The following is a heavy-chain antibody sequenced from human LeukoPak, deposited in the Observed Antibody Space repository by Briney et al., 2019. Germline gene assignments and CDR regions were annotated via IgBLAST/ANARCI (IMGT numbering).Heavy chain of an antibody. Sequence: SENLSLTCAVYGGSFSGYYWSWIRQPPGKGLEWIGEINHSGSTNYNPSLKSRVTISVDTSKNQFSLKLSSVTAADTAVYYCARASSSYWGQGTLVTVSS. CDR2: INHSGST. D-gene: IGHD6-13*01. CDR3: ARASSSY. J-gene: IGHJ4*02. V-gene: IGHV4-34*01. CDR1: GGSFSGYY.